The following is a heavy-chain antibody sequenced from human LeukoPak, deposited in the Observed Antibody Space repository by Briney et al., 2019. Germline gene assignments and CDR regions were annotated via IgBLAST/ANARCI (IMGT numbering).Heavy chain of an antibody. CDR3: AKDPEWFGQIGGVFDY. D-gene: IGHD3-10*01. Sequence: PGGSLRLSCAASGFTFSSYGMHWVRQAPGKGLEWVAFIRYDGSNKYYADSVKGRFTISRDNSKNTLYLQMNSLRAEDTAVYYCAKDPEWFGQIGGVFDYWGQGTLVTVSS. V-gene: IGHV3-30*02. CDR2: IRYDGSNK. J-gene: IGHJ4*02. CDR1: GFTFSSYG.